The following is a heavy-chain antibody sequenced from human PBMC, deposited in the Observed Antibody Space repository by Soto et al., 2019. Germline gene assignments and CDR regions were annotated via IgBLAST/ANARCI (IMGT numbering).Heavy chain of an antibody. Sequence: QVQLVQSGAEVKKPGASVKVSCKASGYTFTSYGISWVRQAPGQGLEWMGWISAYNGNTDYAQKLQGRVTMTTDTSTSTAYMELRSLTSDDPAVYYCARLIDPYYYDSSGSVCWFDPWGQGTLVTVSS. CDR2: ISAYNGNT. J-gene: IGHJ5*02. V-gene: IGHV1-18*04. CDR3: ARLIDPYYYDSSGSVCWFDP. D-gene: IGHD3-22*01. CDR1: GYTFTSYG.